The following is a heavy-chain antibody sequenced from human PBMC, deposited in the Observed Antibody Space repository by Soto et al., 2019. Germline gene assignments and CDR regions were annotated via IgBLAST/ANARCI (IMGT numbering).Heavy chain of an antibody. V-gene: IGHV3-15*01. CDR1: GFTFSNAW. CDR3: TTVIKEDYGDYVGPRLNDY. Sequence: GGSLRLSCAASGFTFSNAWMSWVRQAPGKGLEWVGRIKSKTDGGTKDYAAPVKGRFTISRDDSKNKLYLQMNSLKTEDTAVYYCTTVIKEDYGDYVGPRLNDYWGQGTLVTVSS. J-gene: IGHJ4*02. D-gene: IGHD4-17*01. CDR2: IKSKTDGGTK.